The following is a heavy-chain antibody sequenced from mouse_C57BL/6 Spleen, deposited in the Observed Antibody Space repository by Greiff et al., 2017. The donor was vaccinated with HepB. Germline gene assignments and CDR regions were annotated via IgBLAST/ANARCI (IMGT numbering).Heavy chain of an antibody. Sequence: QVQLQQSGAELVKPGASVKISCKASGYAFSSYWMNWVKQRPGKGLEWIGQIYHGDGDTKYNGKFKGKATLTAEKSSSTAYMQLSSLTSEESAVYFCARSYGSSYGYFDYWGQGTTLTVSS. D-gene: IGHD1-1*01. CDR3: ARSYGSSYGYFDY. V-gene: IGHV1-80*01. J-gene: IGHJ2*01. CDR2: IYHGDGDT. CDR1: GYAFSSYW.